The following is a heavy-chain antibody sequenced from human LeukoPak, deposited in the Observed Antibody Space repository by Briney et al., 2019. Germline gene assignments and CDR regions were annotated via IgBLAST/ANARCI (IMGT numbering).Heavy chain of an antibody. CDR2: ISSDDDST. CDR3: ARNYDTSGYYGWFDP. D-gene: IGHD3-22*01. CDR1: GFTFSSYW. V-gene: IGHV3-74*01. Sequence: QPGGSLRLSCAASGFTFSSYWMYWVRQAPGKGLVWVARISSDDDSTWYADSVKGRFTISRDNAKNTLYLRMNSLRAEDTAVYYCARNYDTSGYYGWFDPWGQGTLVTVSS. J-gene: IGHJ5*02.